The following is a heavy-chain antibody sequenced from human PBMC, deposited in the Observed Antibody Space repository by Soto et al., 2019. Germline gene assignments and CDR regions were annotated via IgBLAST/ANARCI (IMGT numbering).Heavy chain of an antibody. CDR2: IYYSGST. Sequence: ADTISLTCAFSGYSLSGGYYLARLRTPPGKGQEWIGSIYYSGSTYYNPSLKRLVTISVDTSKNQFSLKLSSVTAADTAVYYCARHYFWVNYYDSSGYIPGGWFDPWGQGTRVNVSA. CDR3: ARHYFWVNYYDSSGYIPGGWFDP. CDR1: GYSLSGGYY. V-gene: IGHV4-38-2*01. D-gene: IGHD3-22*01. J-gene: IGHJ5*02.